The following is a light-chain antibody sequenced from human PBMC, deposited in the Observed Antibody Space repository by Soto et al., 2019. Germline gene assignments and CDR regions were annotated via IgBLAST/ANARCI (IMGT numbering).Light chain of an antibody. CDR3: QQYDNLIS. J-gene: IGKJ4*01. CDR2: DAS. CDR1: QDISNY. Sequence: DIQMTQSPSSLSAFVGDRVTITCQASQDISNYLNWYQQKPGKPPKLLIYDASSLETGVPSRFSGSGSGTDFTFTISSLQPEDIATYYCQQYDNLISFGGGTKVDIK. V-gene: IGKV1-33*01.